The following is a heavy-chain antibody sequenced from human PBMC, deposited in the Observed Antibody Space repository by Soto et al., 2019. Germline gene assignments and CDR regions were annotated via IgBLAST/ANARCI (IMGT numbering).Heavy chain of an antibody. J-gene: IGHJ4*02. V-gene: IGHV3-23*01. CDR2: ISGSGGST. Sequence: GGSLRLSCAASGFTFSSYAMSWVRQAPGKGLEWVSAISGSGGSTYYADSVKGRFTISRDNSKNTLYLQMNSLRAEDTAVYYCAKDLSPGRRGELLSYWGQGTLVTVSS. D-gene: IGHD3-10*01. CDR1: GFTFSSYA. CDR3: AKDLSPGRRGELLSY.